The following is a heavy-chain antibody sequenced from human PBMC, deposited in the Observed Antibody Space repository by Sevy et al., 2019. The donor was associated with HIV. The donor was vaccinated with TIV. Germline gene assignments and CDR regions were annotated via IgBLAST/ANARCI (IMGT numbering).Heavy chain of an antibody. CDR1: GFTFSSYA. V-gene: IGHV3-23*01. J-gene: IGHJ5*02. Sequence: GESLKISCAASGFTFSSYAMSWVRQAPGKGLEWVSAISGSGGSTYYADSVKGRFTISRDNSKNPLYLQMNSLRAEDTAVYYCAKDRGIVVVPAAMPGGFDPWGQGTLVTVSS. D-gene: IGHD2-2*01. CDR2: ISGSGGST. CDR3: AKDRGIVVVPAAMPGGFDP.